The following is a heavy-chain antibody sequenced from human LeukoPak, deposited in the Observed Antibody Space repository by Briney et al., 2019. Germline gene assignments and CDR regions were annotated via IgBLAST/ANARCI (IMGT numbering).Heavy chain of an antibody. CDR3: ARVTPGAIYYYMDV. V-gene: IGHV3-21*01. CDR2: ISSSSSYT. Sequence: PGGSLRLSCAASGFTFSSYSMNWVRQAPGKGLEWVSSISSSSSYTYYADSVKGRFTISRDNAKNSLYLQMNSLRAEDTAVYYCARVTPGAIYYYMDVWGKGTTVTISS. J-gene: IGHJ6*03. CDR1: GFTFSSYS. D-gene: IGHD5-18*01.